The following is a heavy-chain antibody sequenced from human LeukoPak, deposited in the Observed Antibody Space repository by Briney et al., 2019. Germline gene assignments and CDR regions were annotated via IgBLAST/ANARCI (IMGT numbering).Heavy chain of an antibody. Sequence: GGSVSVSFKASGYTFTSYGISWVRQAPGQGLEWMGWISAYNGNTKYGQKLQGRVTVTTDTSTSTAYMELRSLRSDDTAVYYCARATLVRGVICSYFDYWGHGILVSFSS. V-gene: IGHV1-18*01. CDR1: GYTFTSYG. CDR2: ISAYNGNT. J-gene: IGHJ4*03. CDR3: ARATLVRGVICSYFDY. D-gene: IGHD3-10*01.